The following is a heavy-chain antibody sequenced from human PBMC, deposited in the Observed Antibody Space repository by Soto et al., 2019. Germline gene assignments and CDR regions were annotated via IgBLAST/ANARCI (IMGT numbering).Heavy chain of an antibody. CDR1: GFTFSSYW. CDR2: INSDGSST. D-gene: IGHD3-3*01. V-gene: IGHV3-74*01. CDR3: ARIPLRFLEWLSPLYYYYYMDV. Sequence: EVQLVESGGGLVQPGGSLRLSCAASGFTFSSYWMHWVRQAPGKGLVWVSRINSDGSSTSYADSVKGRFTISRDNAKNTLYLQMNSLRAEDTAVYYCARIPLRFLEWLSPLYYYYYMDVWGKGTTVTVSS. J-gene: IGHJ6*03.